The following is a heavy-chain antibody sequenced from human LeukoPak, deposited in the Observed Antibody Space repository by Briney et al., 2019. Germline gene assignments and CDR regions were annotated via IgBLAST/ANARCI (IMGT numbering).Heavy chain of an antibody. J-gene: IGHJ4*02. CDR3: ARARWQLVPYFDS. CDR2: INPNSGGT. V-gene: IGHV1-2*02. CDR1: GYTFTDYY. Sequence: ASVKVSCKASGYTFTDYYMHWVRQAPGQGLQWMGWINPNSGGTNFAQKFQGRVAMTRDTSISTAYLELGSLRSDDTAVYFCARARWQLVPYFDSWGQGTLVTVSS. D-gene: IGHD6-6*01.